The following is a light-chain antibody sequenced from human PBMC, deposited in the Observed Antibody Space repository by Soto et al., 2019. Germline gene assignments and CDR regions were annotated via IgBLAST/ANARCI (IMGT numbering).Light chain of an antibody. CDR1: QTISSW. CDR3: QNYNSYSEA. CDR2: KAS. J-gene: IGKJ1*01. Sequence: DIQTTQSPSAQSGSVGDRVTMTCQASQTISSWLAWYQQKPGKAPKLLIYKASTLKSGVPSRFSGSGSGTEFTLTISSLQPDEFATYYCQNYNSYSEAVGQGTKVDIK. V-gene: IGKV1-5*03.